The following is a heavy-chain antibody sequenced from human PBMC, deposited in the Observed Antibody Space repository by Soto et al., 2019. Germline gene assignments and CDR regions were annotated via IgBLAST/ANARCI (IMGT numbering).Heavy chain of an antibody. V-gene: IGHV3-7*01. Sequence: EVQLVESGGGLVQPGGSLRLSCTASGFTFSDSWMTWVRQAPGKGLEWVARINRDESEKKYADSVKGRFSISRDNAKISMYLQMDSLRGEDTAVYYCVRGGSNYASWGQGPLVTVSS. J-gene: IGHJ5*02. CDR3: VRGGSNYAS. CDR2: INRDESEK. D-gene: IGHD4-4*01. CDR1: GFTFSDSW.